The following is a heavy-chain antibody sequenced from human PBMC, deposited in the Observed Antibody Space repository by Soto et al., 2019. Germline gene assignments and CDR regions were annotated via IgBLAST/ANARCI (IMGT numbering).Heavy chain of an antibody. CDR2: ISYAGDYQ. D-gene: IGHD6-13*01. V-gene: IGHV3-30*18. Sequence: QVQLVESGGGVVQPGRSLRLSCAASGFTFSSYGMHWVRQAPGKGLEWVAVISYAGDYQYYADSVKGRFTISRDNSKNTLYPQMNTLRPEDTAVYFCAKSRGGSSWYEGDSWGQGTLVTVSS. CDR1: GFTFSSYG. CDR3: AKSRGGSSWYEGDS. J-gene: IGHJ4*02.